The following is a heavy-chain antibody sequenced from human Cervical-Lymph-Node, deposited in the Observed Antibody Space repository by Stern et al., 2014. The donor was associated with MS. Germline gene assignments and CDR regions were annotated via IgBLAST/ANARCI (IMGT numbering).Heavy chain of an antibody. CDR1: GFTFASYY. Sequence: VQLVESGAQVKKPWASVKVSCKASGFTFASYYMHWARQAPGQGLEWIGRIDPSNGGTNSAQKFQGRVTMTRATSIRTVYLELSRLRSDDTAMYYCARGPPGGDYFDYWGQGTLVTVSS. CDR3: ARGPPGGDYFDY. D-gene: IGHD2-2*01. J-gene: IGHJ4*02. V-gene: IGHV1-2*06. CDR2: IDPSNGGT.